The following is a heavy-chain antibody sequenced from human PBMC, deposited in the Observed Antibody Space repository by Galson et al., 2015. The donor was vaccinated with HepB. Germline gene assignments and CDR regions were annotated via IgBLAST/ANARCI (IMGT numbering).Heavy chain of an antibody. CDR2: ISYDGSNK. D-gene: IGHD3-3*01. Sequence: SLRLSCAASGLTFSSYAMHWVRQAPGKGLEWVAVISYDGSNKYYADSVKGRFTISRDNSKNTLYLQMNSLRAEDTAVYYCARDLFVWTIFGVEPDDNWFDPWGQGTLVTVSS. V-gene: IGHV3-30-3*01. CDR1: GLTFSSYA. J-gene: IGHJ5*02. CDR3: ARDLFVWTIFGVEPDDNWFDP.